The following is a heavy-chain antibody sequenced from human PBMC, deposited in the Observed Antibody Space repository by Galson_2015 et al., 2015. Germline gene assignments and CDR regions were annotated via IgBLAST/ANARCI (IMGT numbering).Heavy chain of an antibody. J-gene: IGHJ4*02. CDR3: ARDRADGGILFDY. V-gene: IGHV3-30-3*01. D-gene: IGHD4-23*01. Sequence: SLRLSCAASGFTSSSYAMHWVRQAPGKGLEWVAVISYDGSNKYYADSVKGRFTISRDNSKNTLYLQMNSLRAEDTAVYYCARDRADGGILFDYWGQGTLVTVSS. CDR1: GFTSSSYA. CDR2: ISYDGSNK.